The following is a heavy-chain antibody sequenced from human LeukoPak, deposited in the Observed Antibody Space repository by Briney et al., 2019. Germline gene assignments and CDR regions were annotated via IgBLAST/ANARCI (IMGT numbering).Heavy chain of an antibody. J-gene: IGHJ6*03. Sequence: SETLSLTCTVSGGSIDSSNYYWGWIRQPPGKGLEWIGSISYSGSSYYNPSLKSRVAISVDTSKNQFSLKVNSVTAADTAVYYCARHHPTVTPYYMDVWGKGTTVTISS. CDR1: GGSIDSSNYY. CDR2: ISYSGSS. CDR3: ARHHPTVTPYYMDV. D-gene: IGHD4-17*01. V-gene: IGHV4-39*01.